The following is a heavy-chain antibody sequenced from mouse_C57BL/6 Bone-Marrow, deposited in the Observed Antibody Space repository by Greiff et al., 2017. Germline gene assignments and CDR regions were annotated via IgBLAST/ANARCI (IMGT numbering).Heavy chain of an antibody. V-gene: IGHV5-9*01. Sequence: EVHLVESGGGLVKPGGSLKLSCAASGFTFSSYTMSWVRQTPEKRLQWVAAISGGGGNPYYPDSVKGRFTITRDNDKNILYLQMSSLRSVDTSLYYCSRQVTTVLATKYFDVWGTGTTVTVSS. CDR1: GFTFSSYT. D-gene: IGHD1-1*01. CDR2: ISGGGGNP. CDR3: SRQVTTVLATKYFDV. J-gene: IGHJ1*03.